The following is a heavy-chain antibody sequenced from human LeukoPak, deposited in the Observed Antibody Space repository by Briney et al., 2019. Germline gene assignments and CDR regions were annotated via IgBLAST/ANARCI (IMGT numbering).Heavy chain of an antibody. CDR1: GFTFSSYW. Sequence: GGSLRLSCAASGFTFSSYWMHWVRQAPGKGLVCVSRINSDGSSTGYADSVKGRFTISRDNAKNTLYLQMNSLRAEDTAVYYCAILWWHRADYWGQGTLVTVSS. V-gene: IGHV3-74*01. J-gene: IGHJ4*02. CDR3: AILWWHRADY. CDR2: INSDGSST. D-gene: IGHD2-15*01.